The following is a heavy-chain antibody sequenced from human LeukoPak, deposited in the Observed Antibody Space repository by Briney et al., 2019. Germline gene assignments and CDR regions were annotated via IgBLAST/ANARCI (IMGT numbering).Heavy chain of an antibody. CDR3: ARAPITSPFYFDY. V-gene: IGHV3-30*04. CDR1: GFNIEKYA. D-gene: IGHD2-2*01. Sequence: PGGSLRLSCTASGFNIEKYAMHWVRQAPGKGLEWVAVISYDGSNKYYADSVKGRFTISRDNSKNTLYLQMNSLRAEDTALYYCARAPITSPFYFDYWGQGTLVTVSS. J-gene: IGHJ4*02. CDR2: ISYDGSNK.